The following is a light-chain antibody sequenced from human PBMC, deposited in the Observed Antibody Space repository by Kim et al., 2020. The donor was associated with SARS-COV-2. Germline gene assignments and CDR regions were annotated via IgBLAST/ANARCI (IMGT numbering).Light chain of an antibody. Sequence: VSPGETATLSCRASQSISSNLAYYQQKPGQAPRLLIYGASTRATDIPARFSGSGSGTEFTLTIGSLQSEDFAVYYCQQYNNWPPTFGQGTKVDIK. J-gene: IGKJ1*01. CDR1: QSISSN. V-gene: IGKV3-15*01. CDR3: QQYNNWPPT. CDR2: GAS.